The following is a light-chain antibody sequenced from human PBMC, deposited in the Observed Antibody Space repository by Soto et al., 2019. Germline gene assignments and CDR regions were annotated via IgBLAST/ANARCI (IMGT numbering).Light chain of an antibody. V-gene: IGKV3-15*01. CDR1: QSVSSN. J-gene: IGKJ1*01. Sequence: EIVMTQSPATLSVSPGERATLSCRASQSVSSNLAWYQQKPGQAPGLLIYGASTRATGIPARFSGSGSGTDSALSISSLQSEDFAVYYCQHYNNWPPWTFGQGTKVEIK. CDR3: QHYNNWPPWT. CDR2: GAS.